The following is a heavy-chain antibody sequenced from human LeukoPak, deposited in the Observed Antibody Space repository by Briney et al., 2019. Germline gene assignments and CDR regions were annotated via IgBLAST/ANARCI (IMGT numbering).Heavy chain of an antibody. J-gene: IGHJ4*02. CDR2: IYHSGST. CDR3: ARDDMVRGAYDY. V-gene: IGHV4-30-2*01. D-gene: IGHD3-10*01. CDR1: GGPISSGGYS. Sequence: PSQTLSLTCAVSGGPISSGGYSWSWIRQPPGKGLEWIGYIYHSGSTYYNPSLKSRVTISVDRSKNQFSLKLSSVTAADTAVYYCARDDMVRGAYDYWGQGTLVTVSS.